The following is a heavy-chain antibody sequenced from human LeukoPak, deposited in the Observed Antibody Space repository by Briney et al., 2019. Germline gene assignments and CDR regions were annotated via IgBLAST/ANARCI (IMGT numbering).Heavy chain of an antibody. CDR1: GFTFSSYG. Sequence: GGTLRLSCAASGFTFSSYGMSWVRQAPGKGLEWVSAISGSGGSTYYADSVKGRFTISRDNSKNTLYLQMNSLRAEDTAVYYCAKDSSSWYFDYWGQGTLVTVSS. CDR2: ISGSGGST. D-gene: IGHD6-13*01. J-gene: IGHJ4*02. V-gene: IGHV3-23*01. CDR3: AKDSSSWYFDY.